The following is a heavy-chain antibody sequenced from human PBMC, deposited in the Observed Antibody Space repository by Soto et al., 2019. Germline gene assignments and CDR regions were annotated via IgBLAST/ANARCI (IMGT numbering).Heavy chain of an antibody. CDR2: ISYDGSNK. D-gene: IGHD6-6*01. CDR3: ARDRARAARSGSPIDD. V-gene: IGHV3-30-3*01. CDR1: LCPFISYA. Sequence: GSSLRLPYACSLCPFISYAMHLVRQAPGQGLEWVAVISYDGSNKYHADSVKGRFTISRDNSKNTPYLQMNSLRAEDTAVYYCARDRARAARSGSPIDDRVQGTLITVSX. J-gene: IGHJ4*02.